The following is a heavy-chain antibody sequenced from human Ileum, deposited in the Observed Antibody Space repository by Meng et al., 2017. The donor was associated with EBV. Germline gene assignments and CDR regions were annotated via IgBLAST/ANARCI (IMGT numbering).Heavy chain of an antibody. V-gene: IGHV4-39*07. CDR1: GDSISNSDHY. J-gene: IGHJ4*02. CDR3: ARDPAYPRGLFDS. Sequence: QLPLVEPGPRPVKPSETLALTCSVSGDSISNSDHYLNWIRRSPGKGLEWIASIFRSGSSYFDPSLKSRVSLSLDTSKNQFSLKLSSVTAADTALYYCARDPAYPRGLFDSWGQGILVTVSS. D-gene: IGHD3-10*01. CDR2: IFRSGSS.